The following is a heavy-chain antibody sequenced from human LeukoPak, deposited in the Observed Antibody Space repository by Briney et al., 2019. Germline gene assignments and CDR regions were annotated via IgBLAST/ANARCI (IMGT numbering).Heavy chain of an antibody. J-gene: IGHJ5*02. CDR1: GFTLSSYA. CDR3: ARVPRVAGTWAGNWFDP. V-gene: IGHV3-23*01. Sequence: GGSLRLSCVASGFTLSSYAMSWVRQSPGKGLEWVSLITSSGDSTHYADSVKSRFTISRDSSKNTLYLHMSSLRAEDTAEYFCARVPRVAGTWAGNWFDPWGQGTLVTVSS. D-gene: IGHD6-19*01. CDR2: ITSSGDST.